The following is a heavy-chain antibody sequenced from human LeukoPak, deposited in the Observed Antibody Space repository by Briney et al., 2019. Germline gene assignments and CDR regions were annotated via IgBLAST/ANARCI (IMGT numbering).Heavy chain of an antibody. CDR2: ISWDGGST. V-gene: IGHV3-43D*03. CDR1: GCTFDDYA. J-gene: IGHJ6*03. CDR3: AKDGSVIRNYYYYYMDV. Sequence: GGTLRVSCAASGCTFDDYAMHWVRQAPGKGLVWVSLISWDGGSTYYADSVKGRFTNSRDNSKNSLYLQMNSLRAEDTALYYCAKDGSVIRNYYYYYMDVWGKGTTVTVSS. D-gene: IGHD2-21*01.